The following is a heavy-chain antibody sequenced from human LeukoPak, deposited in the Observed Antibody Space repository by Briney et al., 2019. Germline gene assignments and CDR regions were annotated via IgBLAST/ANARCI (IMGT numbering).Heavy chain of an antibody. V-gene: IGHV7-4-1*02. CDR2: INTNTGNP. J-gene: IGHJ4*02. D-gene: IGHD3-22*01. Sequence: GASVKVSCKASGYTFSAYDISWMRQAPGQGLEWMGGINTNTGNPTYAQGFTGRFVFSSDTSVSTAYLQISNLKTEDTAVYYCARGYDTTGYFSYWGQGTLVTVSS. CDR3: ARGYDTTGYFSY. CDR1: GYTFSAYD.